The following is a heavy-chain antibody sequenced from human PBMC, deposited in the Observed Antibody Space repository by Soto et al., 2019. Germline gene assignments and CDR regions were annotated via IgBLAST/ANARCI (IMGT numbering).Heavy chain of an antibody. D-gene: IGHD6-19*01. Sequence: ASVKVSCKVSGYTLTELSMHWVRQAPGKGLEWMGGFDPEDGETIYAQKFQGRVTMTEDTSTDTAYMELSSLRSEDTAVYYCAAVAGTGGDYHHYRLAVWGQGTTVTVSS. CDR3: AAVAGTGGDYHHYRLAV. CDR2: FDPEDGET. V-gene: IGHV1-24*01. J-gene: IGHJ6*02. CDR1: GYTLTELS.